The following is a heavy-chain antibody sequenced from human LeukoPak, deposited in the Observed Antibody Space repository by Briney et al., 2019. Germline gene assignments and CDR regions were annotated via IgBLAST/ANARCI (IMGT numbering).Heavy chain of an antibody. CDR3: AKEGGWYYFDY. CDR2: VSSSGDTT. CDR1: GFTFNNCA. J-gene: IGHJ4*02. D-gene: IGHD6-19*01. Sequence: GGSLRLSCAASGFTFNNCALTWVRQAPGKGLEWVSIVSSSGDTTYYADSVKGRFTISRDNSKNTLYLQMNSLRAEDTAVYYCAKEGGWYYFDYWGQGTLVTVSS. V-gene: IGHV3-23*01.